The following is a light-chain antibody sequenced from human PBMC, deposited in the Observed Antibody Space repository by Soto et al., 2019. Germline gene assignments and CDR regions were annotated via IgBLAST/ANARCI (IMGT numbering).Light chain of an antibody. V-gene: IGLV2-14*01. Sequence: QSALTQPASVSGSPGQSITLSCTGTSSDVGGYNYVSWYQQHPGKAPKLMIYDVSNRPSGVSNRFSGSKSGNTASLTFSGLQAEDEADYYCSSYTSSSTRLYVFGTGTKVTVL. J-gene: IGLJ1*01. CDR2: DVS. CDR1: SSDVGGYNY. CDR3: SSYTSSSTRLYV.